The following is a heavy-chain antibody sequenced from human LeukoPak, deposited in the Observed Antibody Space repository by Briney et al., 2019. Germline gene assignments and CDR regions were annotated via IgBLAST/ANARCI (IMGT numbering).Heavy chain of an antibody. CDR2: IDSDGGGT. J-gene: IGHJ3*02. D-gene: IGHD2-21*01. CDR3: SRGGVFHGFDI. V-gene: IGHV3-74*01. Sequence: GGSLRLSCAASGFTFSSYWMHWFRQAPGKGLVWVSRIDSDGGGTIYADSVKGRFTISRDNAKNTLYLQMDSLRAEDTAAYYCSRGGVFHGFDIWGQGTMVTVSS. CDR1: GFTFSSYW.